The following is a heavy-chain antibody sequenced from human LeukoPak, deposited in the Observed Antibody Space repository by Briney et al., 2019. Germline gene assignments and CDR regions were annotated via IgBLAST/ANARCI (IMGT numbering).Heavy chain of an antibody. V-gene: IGHV1-69*13. D-gene: IGHD4-17*01. CDR3: AGSTVTRLAEYFQH. J-gene: IGHJ1*01. CDR2: IIPIFGTA. Sequence: GASVKVSCKXSGGTFSSYAISWVRQAPGQGLERMGGIIPIFGTANYSQKFQGRVTITAEESTSTAYMELSSLRSEDTAVYYCAGSTVTRLAEYFQHWGQGTLVTVSS. CDR1: GGTFSSYA.